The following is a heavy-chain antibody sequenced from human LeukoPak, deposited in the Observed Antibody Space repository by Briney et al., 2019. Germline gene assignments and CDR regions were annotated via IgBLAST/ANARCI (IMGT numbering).Heavy chain of an antibody. J-gene: IGHJ4*02. CDR2: ISYDGSNK. D-gene: IGHD1-26*01. CDR1: GFTFSSYA. CDR3: AREARGTTRYYFDY. V-gene: IGHV3-30-3*01. Sequence: GGSLRLSCAASGFTFSSYAMHWVRQAPGKGLEWVAVISYDGSNKYYADSVKGRFTISRDSSKNTLYLQMNSLRAEDTAVYYCAREARGTTRYYFDYWGQGTLVTVSS.